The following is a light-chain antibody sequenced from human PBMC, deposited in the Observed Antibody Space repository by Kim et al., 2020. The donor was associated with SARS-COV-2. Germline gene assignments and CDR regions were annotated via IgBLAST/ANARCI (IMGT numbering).Light chain of an antibody. CDR2: STF. Sequence: GRRETISCSGSRSNIEKNYVYWYQQFPGTAPKLLIYSTFRRPSGVPDRFSASKSGTSASLAISGLRSEDEANYFCSAWDDSLSAVLFGGGTQLTVL. V-gene: IGLV1-47*02. CDR1: RSNIEKNY. J-gene: IGLJ2*01. CDR3: SAWDDSLSAVL.